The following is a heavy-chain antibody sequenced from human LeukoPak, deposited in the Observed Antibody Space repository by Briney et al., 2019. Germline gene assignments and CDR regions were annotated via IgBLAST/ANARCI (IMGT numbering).Heavy chain of an antibody. V-gene: IGHV3-23*01. D-gene: IGHD3-22*01. CDR2: VSASGGST. Sequence: PGGSLRLSCAAATLTLTTYAMSCARQAPGKGLEWVSVVSASGGSTYYADSVKGRFTISRDNSKKTLYLPMNSMMTDDKTVFYRAKYLCVSSVWDDLHYWGRGTLVTVSS. J-gene: IGHJ4*02. CDR1: TLTLTTYA. CDR3: AKYLCVSSVWDDLHY.